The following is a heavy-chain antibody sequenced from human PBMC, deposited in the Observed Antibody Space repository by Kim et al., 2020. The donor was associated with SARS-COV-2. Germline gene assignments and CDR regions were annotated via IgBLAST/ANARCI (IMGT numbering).Heavy chain of an antibody. Sequence: YADSVKGRFTISRDNAKNSLYLQMNSLRAEDTAVYYCARGDLWVGGSGEDWGQGTLVTVSS. J-gene: IGHJ4*02. CDR3: ARGDLWVGGSGED. V-gene: IGHV3-21*01. D-gene: IGHD3-10*01.